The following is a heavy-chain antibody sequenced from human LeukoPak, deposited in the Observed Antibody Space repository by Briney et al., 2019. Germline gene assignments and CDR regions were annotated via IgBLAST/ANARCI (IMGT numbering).Heavy chain of an antibody. V-gene: IGHV3-7*03. CDR1: GFGFSNYW. CDR3: AKRGVVIRVILVGFHKEAYYFDS. CDR2: IKEDGSVI. J-gene: IGHJ4*02. D-gene: IGHD3-22*01. Sequence: GGSLRLSCLGSGFGFSNYWMTWLRQAPGEGLEWVANIKEDGSVIYYADSVKGRFTISRDNAKNSVYLQMNSLRAEDTAVYFCAKRGVVIRVILVGFHKEAYYFDSWGQGALVTVSS.